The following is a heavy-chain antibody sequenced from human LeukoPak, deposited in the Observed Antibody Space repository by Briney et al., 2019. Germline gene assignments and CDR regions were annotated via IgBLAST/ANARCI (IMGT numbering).Heavy chain of an antibody. CDR2: IYYSGST. V-gene: IGHV4-31*03. Sequence: SQTLSLTCTVSGGSISSGGYYWSWIRQHPGKGLEWIGYIYYSGSTYYNPSLKSRVTISVDTSKNQFSLKLGSVTAADTAVYYCARVDYYESSGYPYYFDYWGQGTLVTVSS. D-gene: IGHD3-22*01. J-gene: IGHJ4*02. CDR1: GGSISSGGYY. CDR3: ARVDYYESSGYPYYFDY.